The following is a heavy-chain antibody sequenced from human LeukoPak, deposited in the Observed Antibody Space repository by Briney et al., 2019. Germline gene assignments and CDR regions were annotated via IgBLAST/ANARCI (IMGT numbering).Heavy chain of an antibody. D-gene: IGHD2-2*01. CDR3: ARYHIVVVPAAMGDYFDY. J-gene: IGHJ4*02. CDR1: GYSISSGYY. CDR2: IYHSGST. Sequence: SETLSLTCAVSGYSISSGYYWGWIRQPPGKGLEWIGSIYHSGSTYYNPSLKSRVTIPVDTSKNQFSLKLSSVTAADTAVYYCARYHIVVVPAAMGDYFDYWGQGTLVTVSS. V-gene: IGHV4-38-2*01.